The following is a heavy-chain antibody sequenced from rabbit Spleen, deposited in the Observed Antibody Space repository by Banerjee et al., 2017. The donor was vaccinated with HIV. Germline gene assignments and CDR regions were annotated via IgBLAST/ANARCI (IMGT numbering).Heavy chain of an antibody. J-gene: IGHJ4*01. V-gene: IGHV1S40*01. CDR3: ARDLASVVGWNFNL. Sequence: QSLEESGGDLVKPGASLTLTCTASGIDFSSKSVYWVRQAPGKGLEWIACIGTATSGGTYYASWAKGRFTISKTSSTTVTLQMTSLTAADTATYFCARDLASVVGWNFNLWGPGTLVTVS. CDR2: IGTATSGGT. D-gene: IGHD3-1*01. CDR1: GIDFSSKS.